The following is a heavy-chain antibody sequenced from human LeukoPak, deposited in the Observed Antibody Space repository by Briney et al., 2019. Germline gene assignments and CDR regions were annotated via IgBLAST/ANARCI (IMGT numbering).Heavy chain of an antibody. CDR1: GDRVPSNRAG. V-gene: IGHV6-1*01. CDR3: ASGGLVRGTINSLIGFDI. D-gene: IGHD3-10*01. Sequence: SQTLSLTCAISGDRVPSNRAGWNWMRQSPSRGLEGLGRTYHRSKGYNDDAVSVKSRITINPDTDKNQFSMQLNSVPPEDTALYYCASGGLVRGTINSLIGFDIWGQGIMVTVSS. CDR2: TYHRSKGYN. J-gene: IGHJ3*02.